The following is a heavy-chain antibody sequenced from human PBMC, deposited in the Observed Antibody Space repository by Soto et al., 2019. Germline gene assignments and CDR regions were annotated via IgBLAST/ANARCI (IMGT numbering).Heavy chain of an antibody. CDR2: IYHSGSI. CDR1: IGSISSTNL. J-gene: IGHJ3*01. CDR3: ARDCSSSSCYGRAFDV. V-gene: IGHV4-4*02. D-gene: IGHD2-2*01. Sequence: LSHTCAFAIGSISSTNLWICMRPSPGKGLEWIGEIYHSGSINYNPSLKSRVTMSVDKSKNQFSLKLSSVTAADTAVYYCARDCSSSSCYGRAFDVWGQGTMVTVSS.